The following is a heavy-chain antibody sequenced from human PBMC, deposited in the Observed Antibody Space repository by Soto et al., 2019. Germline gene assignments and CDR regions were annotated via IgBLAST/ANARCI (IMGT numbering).Heavy chain of an antibody. CDR3: ARDLTPGSDYYYYYGMDV. CDR1: GGTFSSYA. CDR2: IIPIFGTA. Sequence: QVQLVQSGAEVKKPGSSVKVSCKASGGTFSSYAISWVRQAPGQGLEWMGGIIPIFGTANYAQKFQGRVTITADESTSTAYMELSSLRSEDTAVYYCARDLTPGSDYYYYYGMDVWGQGTTVTVSS. V-gene: IGHV1-69*01. J-gene: IGHJ6*02. D-gene: IGHD7-27*01.